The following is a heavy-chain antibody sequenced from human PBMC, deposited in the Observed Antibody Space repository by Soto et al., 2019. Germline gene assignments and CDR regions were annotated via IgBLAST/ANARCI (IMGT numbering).Heavy chain of an antibody. V-gene: IGHV4-34*01. Sequence: SETLSLTCAVYGGSFSGYYWSWIRQPPGKGLEWIGEINHSGSTNYNPSLKSRVTISVDTSKNQFSLKLSSVTAADTAVYYCARLYCSGGSCSKYNWFDPWGQGTLVTVSS. J-gene: IGHJ5*02. CDR3: ARLYCSGGSCSKYNWFDP. CDR2: INHSGST. D-gene: IGHD2-15*01. CDR1: GGSFSGYY.